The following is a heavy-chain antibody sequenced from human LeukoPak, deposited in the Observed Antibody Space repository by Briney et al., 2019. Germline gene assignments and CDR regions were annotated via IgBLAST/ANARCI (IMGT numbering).Heavy chain of an antibody. CDR1: GGSISSGGYY. V-gene: IGHV4-30-2*01. J-gene: IGHJ4*02. CDR3: ARVSSSWYPFDY. Sequence: SETLSLTCTVSGGSISSGGYYWSWIRQPPGKGLEWIGYIYHSGSTYYNPSLKSRVTISVNRSKNQFSLKLSSVTAADTAVYYCARVSSSWYPFDYWGQGTLVTVSS. D-gene: IGHD6-13*01. CDR2: IYHSGST.